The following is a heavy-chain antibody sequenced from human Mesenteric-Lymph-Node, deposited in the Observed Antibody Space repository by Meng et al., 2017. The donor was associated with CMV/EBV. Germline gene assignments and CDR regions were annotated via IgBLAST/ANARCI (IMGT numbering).Heavy chain of an antibody. Sequence: GGSLRLSCAASGFTFSSYGMHWVRQAPGMGLEWVAFIRYDESDKYYADSVKGRFTISRDNSNNTLYLQMNSLRAEDTAVYYCARLKDLCSSTSCYLFDSWGQGTLVTVSS. CDR2: IRYDESDK. CDR3: ARLKDLCSSTSCYLFDS. D-gene: IGHD2-2*01. J-gene: IGHJ4*02. V-gene: IGHV3-30*02. CDR1: GFTFSSYG.